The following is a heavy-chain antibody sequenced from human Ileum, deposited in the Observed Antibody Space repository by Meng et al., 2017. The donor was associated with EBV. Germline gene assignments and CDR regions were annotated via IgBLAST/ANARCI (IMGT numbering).Heavy chain of an antibody. J-gene: IGHJ4*02. CDR3: ARVGQWLPIDY. CDR2: IYHSGST. Sequence: VKPSGXRSFTCAFAXGXISSSNWWSWVRQPPGKGLEWIGEIYHSGSTNYNPSLKSRVTISVDKSKNQFSLNLSSVTAADTAVYYCARVGQWLPIDYWGQGTLVTVSS. D-gene: IGHD6-19*01. V-gene: IGHV4-4*02. CDR1: XGXISSSNW.